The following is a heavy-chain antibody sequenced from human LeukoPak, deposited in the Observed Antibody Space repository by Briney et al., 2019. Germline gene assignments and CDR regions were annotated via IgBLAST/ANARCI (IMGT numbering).Heavy chain of an antibody. CDR1: GFTFSSYS. CDR3: ARAVFGELLDGMDV. D-gene: IGHD3-10*02. CDR2: ITSSSAYI. Sequence: GGSLRLSCAASGFTFSSYSMNWVRQAPGKGLEWVSSITSSSAYIYYADSAKGRFTISRDNAKNSLYLQMNSLRAEDTAVYYCARAVFGELLDGMDVWGQGTTVTVSS. J-gene: IGHJ6*02. V-gene: IGHV3-21*01.